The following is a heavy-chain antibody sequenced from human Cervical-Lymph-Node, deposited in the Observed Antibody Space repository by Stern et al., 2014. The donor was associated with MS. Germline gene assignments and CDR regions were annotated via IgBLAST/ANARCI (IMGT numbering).Heavy chain of an antibody. Sequence: QVQLVQSGAEVKKPGSSMKVSCKASGGTFSSYAINWVRQAPGQGLEWMGGIIPIFGIPNYAQKFQGRVTITADKSTSTAYMELNSLRSEDTAVYYCARGPQWELPYYFDYWGQGTLVTVPS. CDR3: ARGPQWELPYYFDY. D-gene: IGHD1-26*01. V-gene: IGHV1-69*17. J-gene: IGHJ4*02. CDR2: IIPIFGIP. CDR1: GGTFSSYA.